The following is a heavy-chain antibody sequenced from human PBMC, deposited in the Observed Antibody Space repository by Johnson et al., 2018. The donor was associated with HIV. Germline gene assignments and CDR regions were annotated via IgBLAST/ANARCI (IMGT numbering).Heavy chain of an antibody. CDR2: IKQDGSEK. CDR1: GFTVSSNY. D-gene: IGHD3-22*01. Sequence: VQLVESGGGLVQPGGSLRLSCAASGFTVSSNYMSWVRQAPGKGLEWVANIKQDGSEKYYVDSVKGRFTISRDNAKNSLYLQMNSLRAEDTAVYYCARDLYNYYDSSGLGYAFDIWGQGTMVTVSS. J-gene: IGHJ3*02. CDR3: ARDLYNYYDSSGLGYAFDI. V-gene: IGHV3-7*01.